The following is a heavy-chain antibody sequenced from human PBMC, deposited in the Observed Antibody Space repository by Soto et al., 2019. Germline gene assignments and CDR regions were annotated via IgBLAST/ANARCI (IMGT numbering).Heavy chain of an antibody. CDR2: INPSGGST. J-gene: IGHJ5*02. V-gene: IGHV1-46*01. CDR1: GYTFTSYY. CDR3: ARDGIAAAGTHYNWFDP. D-gene: IGHD6-13*01. Sequence: GASVKVSCKASGYTFTSYYMHWVRQAPGQGLEWMGIINPSGGSTSYAQKFQGRVTMTRDTSTSTVYMELSSLRSEDTAVYYCARDGIAAAGTHYNWFDPWGQGTLVTVSS.